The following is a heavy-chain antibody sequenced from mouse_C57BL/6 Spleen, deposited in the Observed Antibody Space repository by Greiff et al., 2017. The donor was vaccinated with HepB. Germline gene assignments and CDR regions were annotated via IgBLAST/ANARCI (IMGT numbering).Heavy chain of an antibody. D-gene: IGHD2-4*01. J-gene: IGHJ3*01. CDR2: IYPGSGNT. Sequence: QVQLKQSGAELVRPGASVKLSCKASGYTFTDYYINWVKQRPGQGLEWIARIYPGSGNTYYNEKFKGKATLTAEKSSSTAYMQLSSLTSVDSAVYFCARDYDYDEGPWFAYWGQGTLVTVSA. CDR1: GYTFTDYY. V-gene: IGHV1-76*01. CDR3: ARDYDYDEGPWFAY.